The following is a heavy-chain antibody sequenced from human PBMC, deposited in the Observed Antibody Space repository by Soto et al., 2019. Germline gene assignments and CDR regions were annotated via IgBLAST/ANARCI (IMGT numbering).Heavy chain of an antibody. CDR1: GDSVSSNSAA. CDR3: ARDGDAYNVGWIGP. CDR2: TYYRSKWFN. V-gene: IGHV6-1*01. D-gene: IGHD1-1*01. Sequence: SQTLSLTCAISGDSVSSNSAAWKSIRQSASRCLEWLGRTYYRSKWFNEYAVAVETRIIINPDTSKNQFSLQLNSVTPEDTAVYDGARDGDAYNVGWIGPWGQGTLVTVSS. J-gene: IGHJ5*02.